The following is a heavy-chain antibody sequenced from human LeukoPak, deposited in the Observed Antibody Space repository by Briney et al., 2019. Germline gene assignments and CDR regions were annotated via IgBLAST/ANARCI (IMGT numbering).Heavy chain of an antibody. J-gene: IGHJ4*02. Sequence: GGSLRLSCAASGFTFSSYAMSWVRQAPGKGLEWVSAISGSGGSTYYADSVKGRFTISRDNSKNTLYLQMNSLRAEDTAVYYCAKDRHYYDSSGYYSFDYWGQGTLVTVSS. V-gene: IGHV3-23*01. D-gene: IGHD3-22*01. CDR3: AKDRHYYDSSGYYSFDY. CDR1: GFTFSSYA. CDR2: ISGSGGST.